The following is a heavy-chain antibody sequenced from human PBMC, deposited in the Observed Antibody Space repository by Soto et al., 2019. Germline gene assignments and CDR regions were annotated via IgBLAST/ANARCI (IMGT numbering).Heavy chain of an antibody. CDR3: ATYTSLDY. D-gene: IGHD2-2*02. Sequence: EVQLVETGGGLIQPGGSLRLSCAASGFTVSNNDMSWVRQAPGKGLEWVSLIYSGGSTFYADSVKGRFTISRDNSKNTLFLQMNSLRAEDTAVYFCATYTSLDYWGQGTLVTVSS. V-gene: IGHV3-53*02. J-gene: IGHJ4*02. CDR2: IYSGGST. CDR1: GFTVSNND.